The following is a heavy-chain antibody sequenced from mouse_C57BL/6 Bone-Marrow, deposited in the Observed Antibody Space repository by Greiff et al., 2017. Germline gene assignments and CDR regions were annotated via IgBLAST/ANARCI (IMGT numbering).Heavy chain of an antibody. Sequence: VHVKQSGPELVKPGASVKISCKASGYSFTGYYMNWVKQSPEKSLEWIGEINPSTGGTTYNQKFKAKATLTVDKSSSTAYMQLKSLTSEDSAVXYCARRGKGGFDYWGQGTTLTVSS. CDR1: GYSFTGYY. D-gene: IGHD1-3*01. V-gene: IGHV1-42*01. J-gene: IGHJ2*01. CDR2: INPSTGGT. CDR3: ARRGKGGFDY.